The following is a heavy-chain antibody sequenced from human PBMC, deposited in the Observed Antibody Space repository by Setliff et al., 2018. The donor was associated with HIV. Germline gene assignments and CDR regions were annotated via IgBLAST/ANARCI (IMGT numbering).Heavy chain of an antibody. CDR2: ISAYNGHT. Sequence: ASVKVSCKASGYTFSNFGISWVRQAPGQGLEWMGWISAYNGHTKYAQNLQGRVTMTTDTSTSTAYMELRSLRSADTAVYYCARDTVKATFSDYWGQGTLVTVSS. D-gene: IGHD4-17*01. CDR1: GYTFSNFG. J-gene: IGHJ4*02. V-gene: IGHV1-18*01. CDR3: ARDTVKATFSDY.